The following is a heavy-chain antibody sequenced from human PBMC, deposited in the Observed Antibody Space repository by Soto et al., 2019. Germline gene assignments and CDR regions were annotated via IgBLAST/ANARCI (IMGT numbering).Heavy chain of an antibody. D-gene: IGHD5-12*01. Sequence: SETLSLTCTVSGGSISSYYWSWIRQPPGKGLEWIGYIYYSGSTNYNPSLKSRVTISVDTSKNQFSLKLSSVTAADTAVYYCARVSYTPGYERGRYYYMDVWGKGTTVTVSS. CDR1: GGSISSYY. CDR3: ARVSYTPGYERGRYYYMDV. J-gene: IGHJ6*03. CDR2: IYYSGST. V-gene: IGHV4-59*01.